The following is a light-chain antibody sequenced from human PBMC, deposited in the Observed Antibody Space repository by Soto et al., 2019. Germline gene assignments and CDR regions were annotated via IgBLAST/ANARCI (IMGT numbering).Light chain of an antibody. CDR3: QQASNFPLT. CDR1: QSISSW. CDR2: AAS. Sequence: DIQMTQSPSTLSESGGERFTITCRASQSISSWLAWFQQRPGRAPNLLIYAASTLQSGVPSRFSGSGSGTVFTLTISSLQPEDFGTYYCQQASNFPLTFGGGTKVDIK. V-gene: IGKV1-12*01. J-gene: IGKJ4*01.